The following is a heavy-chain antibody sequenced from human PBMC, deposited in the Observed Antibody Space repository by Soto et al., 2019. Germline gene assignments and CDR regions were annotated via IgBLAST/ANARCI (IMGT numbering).Heavy chain of an antibody. J-gene: IGHJ1*01. CDR3: ASSELATLRDTEYFHH. CDR2: AFHTGGT. CDR1: GGSISSYY. D-gene: IGHD5-12*01. V-gene: IGHV4-59*01. Sequence: SETLSLTCTVSGGSISSYYWSWIRQPPGRGLEWIGYAFHTGGTNYNPSLKSRVTISVDSSKSQFALKLTSVTAADTAVYFCASSELATLRDTEYFHHWGQGTLVTVSS.